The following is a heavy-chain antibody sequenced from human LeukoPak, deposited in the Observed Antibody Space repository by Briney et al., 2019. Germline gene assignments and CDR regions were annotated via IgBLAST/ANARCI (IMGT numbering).Heavy chain of an antibody. CDR3: SKDGLSGENY. Sequence: GGSLRLSCTASGFTFSSYAMNWVRQAPGKGLEWVSTISGSGATASHAASVRGRLTISRDNSRNTLYLEMSSLRPEDTAVYYCSKDGLSGENYWGQGTLVTVSS. CDR2: ISGSGATA. D-gene: IGHD4-17*01. J-gene: IGHJ4*02. CDR1: GFTFSSYA. V-gene: IGHV3-23*01.